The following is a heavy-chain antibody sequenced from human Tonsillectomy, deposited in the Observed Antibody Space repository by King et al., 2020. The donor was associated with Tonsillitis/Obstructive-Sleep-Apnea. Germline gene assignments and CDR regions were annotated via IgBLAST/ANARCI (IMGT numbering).Heavy chain of an antibody. J-gene: IGHJ4*02. CDR2: IYSGGAT. D-gene: IGHD6-13*01. CDR1: GFTVSSNY. Sequence: VQLVESGGGLVQPGGSLRLSWAASGFTVSSNYMSWVRQAPGKGLEWVSVIYSGGATYYADSVKGRFTISRDNSKNTLYLQMNSLRAGDPAVYYCARGSPGIAAAGTLFSSDYWGQGTLVTVST. V-gene: IGHV3-66*01. CDR3: ARGSPGIAAAGTLFSSDY.